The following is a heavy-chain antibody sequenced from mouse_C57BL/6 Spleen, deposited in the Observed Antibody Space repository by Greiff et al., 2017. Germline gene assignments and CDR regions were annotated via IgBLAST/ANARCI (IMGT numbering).Heavy chain of an antibody. CDR1: GFTFSDAW. Sequence: EVKLVESGGGLVQPGGSMKLSCAASGFTFSDAWMDWVRQSPEKGLEWVAEIRNNANNHATYYAVSVKGRFTIARDDSKSSVSLQMNIVRAEDTGIDYCTAYDYDDGAWCAYGGQGTLVTVSA. J-gene: IGHJ3*01. V-gene: IGHV6-6*01. D-gene: IGHD2-4*01. CDR2: IRNNANNHAT. CDR3: TAYDYDDGAWCAY.